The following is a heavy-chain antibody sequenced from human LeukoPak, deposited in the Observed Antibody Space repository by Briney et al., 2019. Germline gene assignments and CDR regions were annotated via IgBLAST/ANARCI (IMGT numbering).Heavy chain of an antibody. CDR1: GFTFSTYP. D-gene: IGHD2-2*01. V-gene: IGHV3-23*01. CDR3: AKGYCSSSTSCPAGY. J-gene: IGHJ4*02. Sequence: GGSLRLSCVASGFTFSTYPMTWVRQAPGKGLEWVSGISGAGARTYYADSVKGRFTISRDNSKNTLYLQMSSLRAEDTAVYYCAKGYCSSSTSCPAGYWGQGTLVTVSS. CDR2: ISGAGART.